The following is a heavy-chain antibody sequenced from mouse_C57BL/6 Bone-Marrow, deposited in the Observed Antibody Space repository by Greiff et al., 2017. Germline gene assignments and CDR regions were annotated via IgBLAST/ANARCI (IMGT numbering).Heavy chain of an antibody. CDR3: ARHYDYDGCAY. V-gene: IGHV1-78*01. D-gene: IGHD2-4*01. CDR2: IYPRDGST. CDR1: GYTFTDHT. Sequence: QVQLQQSDAELVKPGASVSISCKVSGYTFTDHTIYWMKQRPAQGLLWIGYIYPRDGSTEYNEKFKGKATLTTDKSSSTAYMQLNSLTSEDSEIYFCARHYDYDGCAYWGQGTLVTVSA. J-gene: IGHJ3*01.